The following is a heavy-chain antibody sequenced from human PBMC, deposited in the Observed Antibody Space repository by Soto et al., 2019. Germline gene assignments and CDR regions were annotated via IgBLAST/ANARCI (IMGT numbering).Heavy chain of an antibody. D-gene: IGHD3-22*01. CDR3: ARNGDSSDYRGWFDP. V-gene: IGHV3-66*01. Sequence: EVQLVESGGGLVQPGGYLRLSCAASGFTVSSNSMSWVRQAPGKGLEWVSVIYSGGTTYYADSVKGRFTISRDNSKNTLHLQMNSLRAEDTAVYYCARNGDSSDYRGWFDPWGQGTLVTVSS. J-gene: IGHJ5*02. CDR1: GFTVSSNS. CDR2: IYSGGTT.